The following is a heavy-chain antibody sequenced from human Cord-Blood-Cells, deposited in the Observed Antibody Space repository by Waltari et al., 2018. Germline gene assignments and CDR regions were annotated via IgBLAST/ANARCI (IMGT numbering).Heavy chain of an antibody. CDR3: AKGVGLYSSSYYFDY. Sequence: QVQLVESGGGVVQPGRSLRLSCAASGFTFSSYDMHWVRQAPGKGLEWVAVISYDGSNKYYADSVKGRFTISRDNSKNTLYLQMNSLRAEDTAVYYCAKGVGLYSSSYYFDYWGQGTLVTVSS. J-gene: IGHJ4*02. V-gene: IGHV3-30*18. CDR2: ISYDGSNK. CDR1: GFTFSSYD. D-gene: IGHD6-6*01.